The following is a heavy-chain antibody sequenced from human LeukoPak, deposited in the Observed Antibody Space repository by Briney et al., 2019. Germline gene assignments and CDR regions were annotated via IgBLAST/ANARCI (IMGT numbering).Heavy chain of an antibody. V-gene: IGHV3-23*01. CDR3: VRGKRRFDY. Sequence: GGSLRLSCAAPGFTFSSYAMSWVRQAPGKGLEWVSAISGSGGSTYYADSVKGRFTISRDNSLNSLFLHMSSLRVDDTAVYYCVRGKRRFDYWGQGTLVTVSS. CDR2: ISGSGGST. D-gene: IGHD3-10*01. CDR1: GFTFSSYA. J-gene: IGHJ4*02.